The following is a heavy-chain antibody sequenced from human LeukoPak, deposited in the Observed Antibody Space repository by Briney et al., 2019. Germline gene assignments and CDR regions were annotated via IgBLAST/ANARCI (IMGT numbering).Heavy chain of an antibody. CDR3: ARKNGLDY. J-gene: IGHJ4*02. CDR1: GFTFNRYN. V-gene: IGHV3-7*01. CDR2: IKQDGSEK. Sequence: GSLRLSCAAAGFTFNRYNMNWVRRAPGKGLEWVANIKQDGSEKYYVDSVKGRFTISRDNAKNSLYLQMNSLRAEDTAVYYCARKNGLDYWGQGTLVTVSS.